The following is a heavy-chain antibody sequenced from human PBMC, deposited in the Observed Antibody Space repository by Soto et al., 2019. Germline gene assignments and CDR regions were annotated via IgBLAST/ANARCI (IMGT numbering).Heavy chain of an antibody. J-gene: IGHJ4*02. CDR2: IYSGGST. D-gene: IGHD3-10*01. Sequence: QVQLQESGPGLVKPSETLSLSCGVSGGSISQYYWSWIRQPAGKGLEWIGRIYSGGSTNYNPSLESRFTMSVDTSKNKFSVKLSSVTAAYPAVYYCARGPGRFGDFILDYWGQGTLVTVSS. CDR1: GGSISQYY. CDR3: ARGPGRFGDFILDY. V-gene: IGHV4-4*07.